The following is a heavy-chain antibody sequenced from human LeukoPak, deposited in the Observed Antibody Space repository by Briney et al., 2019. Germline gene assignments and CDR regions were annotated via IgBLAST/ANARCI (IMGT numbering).Heavy chain of an antibody. CDR1: GFTFSDSA. J-gene: IGHJ4*02. CDR2: IRSKANTYAT. D-gene: IGHD1-1*01. CDR3: TRNGELERRGEFDY. Sequence: GGSLRLSCAASGFTFSDSAMHWVRQASGKGLEWVGRIRSKANTYATAYAAAVKCRFTISRDDSRNTAYLQMNSLKTEDTAVYYCTRNGELERRGEFDYWGQGTLVTVSS. V-gene: IGHV3-73*01.